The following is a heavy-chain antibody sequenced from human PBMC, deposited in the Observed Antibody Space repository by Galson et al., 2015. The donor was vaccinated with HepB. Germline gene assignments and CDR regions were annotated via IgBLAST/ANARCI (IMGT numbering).Heavy chain of an antibody. CDR1: GGTFSSYA. Sequence: SVKVSCKASGGTFSSYAISWVRQAPGQGLEWMGRINPNSGGTNYAQKFQGRVTMTRDTSISTAYMELSRLRSDDTAVYYCARLRWGALDIWGQGTMVTVSS. CDR2: INPNSGGT. V-gene: IGHV1-2*06. CDR3: ARLRWGALDI. J-gene: IGHJ3*02. D-gene: IGHD4-23*01.